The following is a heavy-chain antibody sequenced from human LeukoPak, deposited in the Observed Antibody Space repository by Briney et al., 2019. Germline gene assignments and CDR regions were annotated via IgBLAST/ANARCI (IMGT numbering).Heavy chain of an antibody. V-gene: IGHV4-59*01. CDR1: GGSISSYY. Sequence: PSETLSLTCTVSGGSISSYYWSWIRQPPGKGLEWVGYIYYSGSTNYNPSLKSRVTISVDTSKNQFSLILSSVTAADTAVYYCARALTYSSSSVSAFDIWGQGTMVTVSS. J-gene: IGHJ3*02. CDR2: IYYSGST. D-gene: IGHD6-13*01. CDR3: ARALTYSSSSVSAFDI.